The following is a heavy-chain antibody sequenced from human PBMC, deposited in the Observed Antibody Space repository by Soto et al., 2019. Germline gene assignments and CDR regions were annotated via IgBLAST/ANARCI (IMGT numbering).Heavy chain of an antibody. CDR1: GDTFTDHT. V-gene: IGHV1-69*02. D-gene: IGHD2-15*01. Sequence: QVHLVQSGAEVKKPGSSVKVSCKASGDTFTDHTVTWVRQAPGQGREWMGRSVPTLGMANYAQTFQGRVTITADTSMTTAYLELTGLTSDDSAVYYWASGDCSGGRCYSDCDFWGQGTLVTVSS. J-gene: IGHJ4*02. CDR3: ASGDCSGGRCYSDCDF. CDR2: SVPTLGMA.